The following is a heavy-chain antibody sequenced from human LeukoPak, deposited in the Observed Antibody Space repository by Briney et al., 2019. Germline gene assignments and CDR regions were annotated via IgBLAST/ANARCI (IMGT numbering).Heavy chain of an antibody. D-gene: IGHD6-6*01. J-gene: IGHJ2*01. CDR1: GFTFSSYA. Sequence: GGSLRLSCAASGFTFSSYAMSWVRQAPGKGLEWVSAISGSGGSTYYADSVKGRFTISRGNSKNTLYLQMNSLRAEDTAVYYCAKRSIAHWYFDLWGRGTLVTVSS. CDR2: ISGSGGST. CDR3: AKRSIAHWYFDL. V-gene: IGHV3-23*01.